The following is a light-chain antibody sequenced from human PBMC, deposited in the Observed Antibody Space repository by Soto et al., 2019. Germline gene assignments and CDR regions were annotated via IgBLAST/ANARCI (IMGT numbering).Light chain of an antibody. CDR1: SSDVGGYDY. Sequence: QSARTQPRSVSGSPGQSVTISCTGTSSDVGGYDYVSWYQQHPGKAPKVMIYDVSKRPSGVPDRFSGSKSGNTASLTISGLQAEDEADYHCCSYVGNYTNVLGTGTKVTVL. CDR3: CSYVGNYTNV. J-gene: IGLJ1*01. V-gene: IGLV2-11*01. CDR2: DVS.